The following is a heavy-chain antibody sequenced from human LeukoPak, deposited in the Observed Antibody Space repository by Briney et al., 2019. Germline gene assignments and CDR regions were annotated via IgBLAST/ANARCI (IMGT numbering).Heavy chain of an antibody. CDR1: GYTFTSYA. J-gene: IGHJ6*03. V-gene: IGHV1-2*02. CDR3: ARSYGSGSYYYYYMDV. Sequence: GASVKVSCKASGYTFTSYAMNWVRQAPGQGLEWMGWINPNSGGTNYAQKFQGRVTMTRDTSISTAYMELSRLRSDDTAVYYCARSYGSGSYYYYYMDVWGKGTTVTVSS. CDR2: INPNSGGT. D-gene: IGHD3-10*01.